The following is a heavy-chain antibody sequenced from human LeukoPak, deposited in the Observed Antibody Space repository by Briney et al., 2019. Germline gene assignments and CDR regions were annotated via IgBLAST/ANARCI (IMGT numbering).Heavy chain of an antibody. V-gene: IGHV1-18*01. CDR1: GYTFTSYG. CDR2: ISAYNGNT. J-gene: IGHJ4*02. Sequence: SVKVSCKASGYTFTSYGISWVRQAPGQGLEWMGCISAYNGNTNYAQKLQRRVTITTDTSTSTVYMELRSLSSDDSAVYYCARDWEMATITMFLDYWAQGPLVTVPS. CDR3: ARDWEMATITMFLDY. D-gene: IGHD5-24*01.